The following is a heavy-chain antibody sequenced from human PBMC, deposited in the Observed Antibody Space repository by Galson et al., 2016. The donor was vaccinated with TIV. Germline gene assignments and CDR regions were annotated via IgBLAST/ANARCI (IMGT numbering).Heavy chain of an antibody. Sequence: SLRLSCAVSGYMFSSYGMHWVRQAPGKGLEWVAFIRYDGSNKYYADSVKGRFTISRDNPKNTLYLQMSSLRAEDTAVYFCTKMDSSGFDYVRRFDFWGQGTLATVSS. CDR1: GYMFSSYG. V-gene: IGHV3-30*02. CDR3: TKMDSSGFDYVRRFDF. D-gene: IGHD3-22*01. J-gene: IGHJ4*02. CDR2: IRYDGSNK.